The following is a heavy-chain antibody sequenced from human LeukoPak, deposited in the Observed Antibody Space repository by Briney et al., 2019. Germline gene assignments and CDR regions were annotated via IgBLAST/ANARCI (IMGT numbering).Heavy chain of an antibody. CDR1: GYSISRDYY. V-gene: IGHV4-38-2*02. D-gene: IGHD4-17*01. J-gene: IGHJ6*03. Sequence: SETLSLICTVSGYSISRDYYWGWIRQPPGKGLEWIGEINHSGSTNYNPSLKSRVTISVDTSKNQFSLKLSSVTAADTAVYYCARGLRYYYYYMDVWGKGTTVTVSS. CDR2: INHSGST. CDR3: ARGLRYYYYYMDV.